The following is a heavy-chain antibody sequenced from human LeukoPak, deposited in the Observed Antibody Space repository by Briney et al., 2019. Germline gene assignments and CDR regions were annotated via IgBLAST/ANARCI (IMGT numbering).Heavy chain of an antibody. Sequence: SVKVSCKASGGTFSSYAISWVRQAPGQGLEWMGGIIPIFGTANYAQKFRGRVTITTDESTSTAYMELSSLRSEDTAVYYCAKGIAAGPTTLRGHPLDYWGQGTLVTVSS. CDR2: IIPIFGTA. CDR1: GGTFSSYA. CDR3: AKGIAAGPTTLRGHPLDY. V-gene: IGHV1-69*05. D-gene: IGHD6-13*01. J-gene: IGHJ4*02.